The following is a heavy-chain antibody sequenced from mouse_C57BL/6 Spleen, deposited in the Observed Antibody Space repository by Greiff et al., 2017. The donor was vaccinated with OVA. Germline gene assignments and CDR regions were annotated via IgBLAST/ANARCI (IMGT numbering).Heavy chain of an antibody. CDR2: IDPEDGET. Sequence: EVKVEESGAELVKPGASVKLSCTASGFNIKDYYMHWVKQRTEQGLEWIGRIDPEDGETKSAPKFQGKATITADTSSNTAYLQLSSLTSEDTAVYYCALYYGSSWFAYWGQGTLVTVSA. D-gene: IGHD1-1*01. CDR3: ALYYGSSWFAY. V-gene: IGHV14-2*01. CDR1: GFNIKDYY. J-gene: IGHJ3*01.